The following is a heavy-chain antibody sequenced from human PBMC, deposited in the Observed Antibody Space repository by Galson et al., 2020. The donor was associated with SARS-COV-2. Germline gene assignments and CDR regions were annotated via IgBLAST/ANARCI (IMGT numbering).Heavy chain of an antibody. D-gene: IGHD3-9*01. CDR3: AREHDILTGYYESDDYGMDV. J-gene: IGHJ6*02. V-gene: IGHV3-21*01. CDR1: GFTFSSYS. Sequence: GGSLRLSCAASGFTFSSYSMNWVRQAPGKGLEWVSSISSSSSYIYYADSVKGRFTISRDNAKNSLYLQMNSLRAEDTAVYYCAREHDILTGYYESDDYGMDVWGQGTTVTGSS. CDR2: ISSSSSYI.